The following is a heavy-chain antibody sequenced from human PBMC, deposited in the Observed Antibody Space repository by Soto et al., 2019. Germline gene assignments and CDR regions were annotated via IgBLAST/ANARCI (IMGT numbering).Heavy chain of an antibody. CDR2: ISYDGSNK. CDR1: GFTFSSYA. V-gene: IGHV3-30-3*01. CDR3: AREEDPFAVVTAILNYYYGMDV. J-gene: IGHJ6*02. Sequence: GGSLRLSCAASGFTFSSYAMHWVRQAPGKGLEWVAVISYDGSNKYYADSVKGRFTISRDNSKNTLYLQMNSLRAEDTAVYYCAREEDPFAVVTAILNYYYGMDVWGQGTTVTVSS. D-gene: IGHD2-21*02.